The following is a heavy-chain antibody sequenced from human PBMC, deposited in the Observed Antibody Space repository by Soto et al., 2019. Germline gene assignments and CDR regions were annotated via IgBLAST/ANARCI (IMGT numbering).Heavy chain of an antibody. CDR2: ISASTRNT. D-gene: IGHD2-15*01. V-gene: IGHV1-18*01. CDR1: GYTFSDYA. CDR3: VRCYCSVGSCYACWHFDL. J-gene: IGHJ2*01. Sequence: QVQLVQSGGEVKTPGASVKVSCQASGYTFSDYAISWVRQAPGQGLEWMGWISASTRNTDQAQNFQGRVIMTLDTSTNTAYMELRSLRSDDTAVYYCVRCYCSVGSCYACWHFDLWGRGTLVTVSS.